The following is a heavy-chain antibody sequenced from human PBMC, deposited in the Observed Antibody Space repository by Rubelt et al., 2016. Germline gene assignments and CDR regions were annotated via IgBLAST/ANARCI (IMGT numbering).Heavy chain of an antibody. CDR1: GYTFTGYY. CDR2: INPNSGGT. V-gene: IGHV1-2*04. Sequence: QVQLVQSGAEVKKPGASVKVSCKASGYTFTGYYMHWVRQAPGQGLEWMGWINPNSGGTNYAKKFQGWVTMTRDTSISTAYMELRRLKSDDTAVYYCARLSRYSDSSGWYYFDYWGQGTLVTVSS. D-gene: IGHD6-19*01. J-gene: IGHJ4*02. CDR3: ARLSRYSDSSGWYYFDY.